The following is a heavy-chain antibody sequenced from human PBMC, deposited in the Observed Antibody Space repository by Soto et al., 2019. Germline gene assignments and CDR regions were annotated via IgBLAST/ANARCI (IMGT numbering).Heavy chain of an antibody. CDR2: MYNTGST. J-gene: IGHJ6*02. Sequence: SETLSLTCTVSGGSISRYYWSWIRQPPGKGLEWIGYMYNTGSTVYNPPFKSRVTISVDTSKNQFSLKLSSVTAADTAVYYCAIGRHILTGYYRDLNYGMDVWGQGTTVTVSS. CDR3: AIGRHILTGYYRDLNYGMDV. CDR1: GGSISRYY. D-gene: IGHD3-9*01. V-gene: IGHV4-59*12.